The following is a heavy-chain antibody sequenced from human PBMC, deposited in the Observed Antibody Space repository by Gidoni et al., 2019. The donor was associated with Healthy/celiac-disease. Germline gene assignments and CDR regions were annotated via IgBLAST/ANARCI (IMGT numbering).Heavy chain of an antibody. CDR1: VCSISSSSYY. CDR3: ARHYREKLGSYTIDY. V-gene: IGHV4-39*01. J-gene: IGHJ4*02. D-gene: IGHD1-26*01. Sequence: QLQLQESGPGLVKPSETLSLTCTVSVCSISSSSYYWGWIRQPPGKGLEWIGSIYYIGRTYYKPDLKMRVTISVDTSKNQFHLKLSSVTAADTAVYYCARHYREKLGSYTIDYWGQGTLVTVSS. CDR2: IYYIGRT.